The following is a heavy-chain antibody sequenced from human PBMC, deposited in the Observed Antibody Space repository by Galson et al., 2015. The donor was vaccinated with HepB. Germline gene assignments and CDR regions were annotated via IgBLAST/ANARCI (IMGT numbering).Heavy chain of an antibody. Sequence: SLRLSCAASGFTFSSYAMSWVRQAPGKGLEWVSAISGSGGSTYYADSVKGRFTISRDNSKNTLYLQMNSLRAEDTAVYYCAKDMQLYGSLLEYYYYYYGMDVWGQGTAVTVSS. D-gene: IGHD6-6*01. J-gene: IGHJ6*02. CDR2: ISGSGGST. CDR1: GFTFSSYA. CDR3: AKDMQLYGSLLEYYYYYYGMDV. V-gene: IGHV3-23*01.